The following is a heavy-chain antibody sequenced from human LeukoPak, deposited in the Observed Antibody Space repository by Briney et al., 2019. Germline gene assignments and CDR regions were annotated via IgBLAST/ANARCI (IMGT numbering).Heavy chain of an antibody. Sequence: GRSLRLSCAASGFTFSSYAMHWVRQAPGKGLEWVAVISYDGSNKYYADSVKGRFTISRDNSKNTLYLQMDSLRAEDTAVYYCARVTGSSSPDDYWGQGTLVTVSS. V-gene: IGHV3-30-3*01. J-gene: IGHJ4*02. CDR1: GFTFSSYA. CDR3: ARVTGSSSPDDY. CDR2: ISYDGSNK. D-gene: IGHD6-6*01.